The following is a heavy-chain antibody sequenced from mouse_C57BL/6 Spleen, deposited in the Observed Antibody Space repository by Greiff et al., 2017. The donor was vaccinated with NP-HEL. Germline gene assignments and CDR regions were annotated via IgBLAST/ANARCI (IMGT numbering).Heavy chain of an antibody. Sequence: QVHVKQPGAELVKPGASVKLSCKASGYTFTSYWMHWVKQRPGQGLEWIGMIHPNSGSTNYNEKFKSKATLTVDKSSSTAYMQLSSLTSEDSAVYYCARSRYYGSSSYAMDYWGQGTSVTVSS. J-gene: IGHJ4*01. V-gene: IGHV1-64*01. CDR3: ARSRYYGSSSYAMDY. CDR1: GYTFTSYW. D-gene: IGHD1-1*01. CDR2: IHPNSGST.